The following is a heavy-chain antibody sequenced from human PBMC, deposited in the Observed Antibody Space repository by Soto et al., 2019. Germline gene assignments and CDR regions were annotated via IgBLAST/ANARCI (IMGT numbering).Heavy chain of an antibody. CDR2: IRSKAYGGTT. D-gene: IGHD2-2*01. Sequence: SLRLSCTASGFTFGDYAMSWFRQAPGKGLEWVGFIRSKAYGGTTEYAASVKGRFTISRDDSKSIAYLQMNSLKTEDTAVYYCTVCSSTSCYYYGMDVWGQGTTVTVSS. CDR3: TVCSSTSCYYYGMDV. J-gene: IGHJ6*02. CDR1: GFTFGDYA. V-gene: IGHV3-49*03.